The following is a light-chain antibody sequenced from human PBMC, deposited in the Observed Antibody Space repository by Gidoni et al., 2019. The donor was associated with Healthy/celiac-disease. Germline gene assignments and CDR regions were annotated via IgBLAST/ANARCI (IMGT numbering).Light chain of an antibody. V-gene: IGKV3-15*01. J-gene: IGKJ1*01. CDR3: QQYNNWPKT. CDR2: GAS. Sequence: EIAMTKSPATLSVSPGERATLSCTASQSVSSNLAWYQQKPGQAPRLLIYGASTRATGIPARFSGSGSGTEFTLTISSLQSEDFAVYYCQQYNNWPKTFGQGTKVEIK. CDR1: QSVSSN.